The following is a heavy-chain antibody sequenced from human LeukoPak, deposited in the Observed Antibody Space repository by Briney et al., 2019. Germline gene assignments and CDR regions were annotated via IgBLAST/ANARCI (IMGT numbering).Heavy chain of an antibody. CDR2: INPIFGTA. V-gene: IGHV1-69*05. CDR3: ARDLGTSGIPDYYFDY. J-gene: IGHJ4*02. CDR1: GGTFSSYA. D-gene: IGHD1-26*01. Sequence: SVKVSCKASGGTFSSYAISWVRQAPGQGLEWMGGINPIFGTANYAQKFQGRVTMTRDTSTSTVYMELSSLRSEDTAVYYCARDLGTSGIPDYYFDYWGQGTLVTVSS.